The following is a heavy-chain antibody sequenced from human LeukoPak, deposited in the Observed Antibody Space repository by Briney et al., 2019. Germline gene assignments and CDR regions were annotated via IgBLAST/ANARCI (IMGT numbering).Heavy chain of an antibody. Sequence: PSETLSLTCTVSGGSISSSIYYWGWIRQPPGKGLEWVGHIYYRGNTFYNPTLKSRVTISVDMSENQFSLKLSSVTAADTAVYYCARLLVGVTTAWFDPWGQGTLVTVSS. CDR3: ARLLVGVTTAWFDP. CDR2: IYYRGNT. D-gene: IGHD1-26*01. CDR1: GGSISSSIYY. V-gene: IGHV4-39*07. J-gene: IGHJ5*02.